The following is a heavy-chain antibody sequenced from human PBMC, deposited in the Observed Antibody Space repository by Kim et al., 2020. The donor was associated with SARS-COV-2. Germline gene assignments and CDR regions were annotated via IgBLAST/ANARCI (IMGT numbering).Heavy chain of an antibody. CDR2: INPSGGST. J-gene: IGHJ6*02. Sequence: ASVKVSCKASGYTFTSYYMHWVRQAPGQGLEWMGIINPSGGSTSYAQKFQGRVTMTRDTSTSTVYMELSSLRSEDTAVYYCARELPIVVVPAAMVPYYYYGMDVWGQGTTVTVSS. CDR3: ARELPIVVVPAAMVPYYYYGMDV. D-gene: IGHD2-2*01. CDR1: GYTFTSYY. V-gene: IGHV1-46*01.